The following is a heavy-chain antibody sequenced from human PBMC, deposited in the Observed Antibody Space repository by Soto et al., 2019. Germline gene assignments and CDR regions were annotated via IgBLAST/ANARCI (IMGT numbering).Heavy chain of an antibody. CDR3: ATEGAKTTWNFDY. CDR2: VSPHGANT. J-gene: IGHJ4*02. V-gene: IGHV3-23*01. Sequence: GGSLRLSCVASGFTFGSCGMNWFRQAPGKGLEWVAGVSPHGANTYYADSVRGRFIISRNDSRNTVSLDMNSLRGDDSAVYYCATEGAKTTWNFDYWGQGTVVTAPQ. CDR1: GFTFGSCG. D-gene: IGHD1-1*01.